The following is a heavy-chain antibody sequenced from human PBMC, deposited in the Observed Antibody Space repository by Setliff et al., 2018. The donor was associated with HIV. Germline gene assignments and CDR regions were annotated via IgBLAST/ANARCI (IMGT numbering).Heavy chain of an antibody. V-gene: IGHV1-2*06. CDR3: ARESRDIVATSPLDY. Sequence: ASVKVSCKASGYTFTGYYMHWVRQAPGQGLEWMGRINPNSGGTKYAQKFQGRVTMTRDTSISTAYMELSRLISGDTAVYYCARESRDIVATSPLDYWGQGTLVTVSS. CDR1: GYTFTGYY. J-gene: IGHJ4*02. CDR2: INPNSGGT. D-gene: IGHD5-12*01.